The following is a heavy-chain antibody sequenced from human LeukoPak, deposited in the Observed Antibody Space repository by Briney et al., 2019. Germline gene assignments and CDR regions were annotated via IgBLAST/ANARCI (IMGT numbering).Heavy chain of an antibody. CDR1: GFTFSSYG. J-gene: IGHJ6*02. V-gene: IGHV3-23*01. Sequence: GGSLRLSCAASGFTFSSYGMSWVRQAPGKGLEWVSTIGGGGGSTYHADSVKGRFTISRDDSKNTLYLQMNSLRAEDTAVYYCAKKISGYDYNYYYGMDVWGQGTTVTVSS. CDR3: AKKISGYDYNYYYGMDV. CDR2: IGGGGGST. D-gene: IGHD5-12*01.